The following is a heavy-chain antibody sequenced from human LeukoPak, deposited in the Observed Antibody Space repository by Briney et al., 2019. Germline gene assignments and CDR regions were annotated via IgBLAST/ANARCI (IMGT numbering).Heavy chain of an antibody. Sequence: PGGSLRLSCAASGFTFSSYDMHWVRHATGKGLEWVSAIGTAGDTYYPGSVKGRFTISRENAKNSLYLQMNSLRAGDTAVYYCARDRGVGAFDIWGQGTMVTVSS. V-gene: IGHV3-13*01. D-gene: IGHD3-10*01. J-gene: IGHJ3*02. CDR2: IGTAGDT. CDR1: GFTFSSYD. CDR3: ARDRGVGAFDI.